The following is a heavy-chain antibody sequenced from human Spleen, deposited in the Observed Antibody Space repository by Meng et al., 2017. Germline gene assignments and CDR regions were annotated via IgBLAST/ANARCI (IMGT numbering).Heavy chain of an antibody. CDR1: GGSISSSSYY. Sequence: SETLSLTCTVSGGSISSSSYYWGWIRQPPGKGLEWIGSIYQSGSTYYNPSLKSRVTMSADTYKNQFSLKLTSVTAADTAVYYCARGEGGYKPQRNWGQGTLVTVSS. CDR3: ARGEGGYKPQRN. CDR2: IYQSGST. J-gene: IGHJ4*02. D-gene: IGHD5-24*01. V-gene: IGHV4-39*07.